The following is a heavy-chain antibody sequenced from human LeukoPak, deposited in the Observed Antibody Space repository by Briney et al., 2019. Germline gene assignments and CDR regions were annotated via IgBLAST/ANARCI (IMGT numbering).Heavy chain of an antibody. CDR3: ARDDSIAVATPQKVAFDY. CDR2: IYTSGST. J-gene: IGHJ4*02. CDR1: GGSISSYY. V-gene: IGHV4-4*07. D-gene: IGHD6-19*01. Sequence: SETLSLTCTVSGGSISSYYWSWIRQPAGKGLEWIGRIYTSGSTNYNPSLKSRVTMSVDTSKNQFSLKLSSVIAADTAVYYCARDDSIAVATPQKVAFDYWGQGTLVTVSS.